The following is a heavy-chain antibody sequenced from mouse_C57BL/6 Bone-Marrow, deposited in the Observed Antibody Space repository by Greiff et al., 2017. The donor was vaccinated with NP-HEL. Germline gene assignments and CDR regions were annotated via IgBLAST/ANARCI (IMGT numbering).Heavy chain of an antibody. V-gene: IGHV1-76*01. CDR3: AEDCGRWYFDV. D-gene: IGHD1-1*01. J-gene: IGHJ1*03. CDR1: GYTFTDYY. CDR2: IYPGSGNT. Sequence: QVQLQQSGAELARPGASVKLSCKASGYTFTDYYIHWVKQRPGQGLEWIARIYPGSGNTYYNEKFKGKATLTADKSSSTAYMQLSSLTSEDSAVYFCAEDCGRWYFDVWGTGTTVTVSS.